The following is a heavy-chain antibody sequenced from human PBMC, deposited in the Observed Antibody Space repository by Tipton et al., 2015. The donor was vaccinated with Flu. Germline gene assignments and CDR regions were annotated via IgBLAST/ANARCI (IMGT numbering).Heavy chain of an antibody. D-gene: IGHD3-10*01. Sequence: TLSLTCNVSGGSLSGYYWSWIRQPAGKGLEWIGRMYVSGSTKYNPSLKSRVTMSVDTSKNQFSLKLSSVTAADTAVYYCARGSGSGTDVTFYFWGQGTLVTVSS. V-gene: IGHV4-4*07. CDR2: MYVSGST. CDR3: ARGSGSGTDVTFYF. CDR1: GGSLSGYY. J-gene: IGHJ4*02.